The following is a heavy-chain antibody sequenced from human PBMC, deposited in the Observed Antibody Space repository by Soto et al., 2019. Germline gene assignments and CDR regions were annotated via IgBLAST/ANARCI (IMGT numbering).Heavy chain of an antibody. Sequence: SETLSLTCTVSGGSISSYYWSWIRQPPGKGLEWIGYIYYSGSTNYNPSLKSRVTISVDTSKNQFSLKLSSVTAADTAVYYCARGYCSSTSCYPFDYWGQGTLVTVSS. CDR3: ARGYCSSTSCYPFDY. CDR1: GGSISSYY. V-gene: IGHV4-59*01. CDR2: IYYSGST. D-gene: IGHD2-2*01. J-gene: IGHJ4*02.